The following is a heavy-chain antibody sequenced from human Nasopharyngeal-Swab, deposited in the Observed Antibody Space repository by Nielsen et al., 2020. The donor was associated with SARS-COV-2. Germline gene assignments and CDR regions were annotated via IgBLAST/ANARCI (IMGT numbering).Heavy chain of an antibody. V-gene: IGHV3-21*01. J-gene: IGHJ4*02. CDR3: ARERTDYYDSSGHSIDY. CDR1: GFTFSSYS. D-gene: IGHD3-22*01. Sequence: GGSLRLSCAVSGFTFSSYSMNWVRQAPGKGLEWVSSISSSSSYIYYADSVKGRFTISRDNAKNSLYLQMNSLRAEDTAVYYCARERTDYYDSSGHSIDYWGQGTLVTVSS. CDR2: ISSSSSYI.